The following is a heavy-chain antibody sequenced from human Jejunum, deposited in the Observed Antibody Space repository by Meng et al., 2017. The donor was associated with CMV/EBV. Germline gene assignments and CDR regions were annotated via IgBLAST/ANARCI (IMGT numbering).Heavy chain of an antibody. J-gene: IGHJ2*01. V-gene: IGHV1-2*06. CDR3: AREGLVGDLRYFDL. D-gene: IGHD3-16*01. CDR1: AYTFAGYY. CDR2: INPNSGGA. Sequence: QEQQGQPRAEGQQPGVSVKAHCKASAYTFAGYYMNWVRQAPGQGLEWMGRINPNSGGANYAQKCQGRVTMTRDTSISTAYMELSRLRSDDTAVYYCAREGLVGDLRYFDLWGRGTLVTVSS.